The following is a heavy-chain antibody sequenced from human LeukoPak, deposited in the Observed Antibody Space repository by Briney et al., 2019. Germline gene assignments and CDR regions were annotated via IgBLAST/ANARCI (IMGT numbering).Heavy chain of an antibody. CDR1: GFTFGDYA. CDR2: IRSKAYGGTT. V-gene: IGHV3-49*04. Sequence: GGSPRLSCTASGFTFGDYAMSWVRQAPGKGLEWVGFIRSKAYGGTTEYAASVKGRFTISRDDSKSIAYLQMNSLKTEDTAVYYCTRGLGLFDYWGQGTLVTVSS. J-gene: IGHJ4*02. D-gene: IGHD3-9*01. CDR3: TRGLGLFDY.